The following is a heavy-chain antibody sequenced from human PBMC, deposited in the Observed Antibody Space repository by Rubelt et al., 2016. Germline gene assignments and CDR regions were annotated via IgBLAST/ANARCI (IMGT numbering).Heavy chain of an antibody. V-gene: IGHV3-30*04. CDR2: ISYDGSNK. CDR3: ARAGVTTADAFDI. D-gene: IGHD4-11*01. CDR1: GFTFSSYA. Sequence: QVQLVESGGGVVQPGRSLRLSCAASGFTFSSYAMHWVRQAPGKGLEWVAVISYDGSNKYYPGSGKGRFTISRDNSKNTLYLQMNSLRAEDTAVYYCARAGVTTADAFDIWGQGTMVTVSS. J-gene: IGHJ3*02.